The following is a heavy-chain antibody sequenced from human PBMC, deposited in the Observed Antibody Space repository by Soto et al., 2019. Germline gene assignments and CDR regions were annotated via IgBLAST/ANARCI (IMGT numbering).Heavy chain of an antibody. CDR1: GFTFSSYA. Sequence: EVQLLESGGGLAQPGESLRLSCAASGFTFSSYAMSWVRQAPGKGLEWVSAISGGGGTTYYADSVKGRITISRDNSKNTVFLQMNSLRAEDTAVYYCAKDRGYYSGGSCYRIDYWGQGTLVTVSS. CDR2: ISGGGGTT. J-gene: IGHJ4*02. V-gene: IGHV3-23*01. CDR3: AKDRGYYSGGSCYRIDY. D-gene: IGHD2-15*01.